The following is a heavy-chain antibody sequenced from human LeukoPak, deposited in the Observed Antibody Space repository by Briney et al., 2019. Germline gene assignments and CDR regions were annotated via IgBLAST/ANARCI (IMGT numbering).Heavy chain of an antibody. Sequence: SQTLSLTCAISGDSVSGNSVTWNWIRQSPSRGLEWLGRTYYRSKWSNDYAVSVKSRITINPDTSKNQFSLQLNSVIPEDTAVYYCARVDGGYFQLWGQGTLVTVSS. CDR1: GDSVSGNSVT. CDR2: TYYRSKWSN. J-gene: IGHJ1*01. V-gene: IGHV6-1*01. CDR3: ARVDGGYFQL. D-gene: IGHD5-24*01.